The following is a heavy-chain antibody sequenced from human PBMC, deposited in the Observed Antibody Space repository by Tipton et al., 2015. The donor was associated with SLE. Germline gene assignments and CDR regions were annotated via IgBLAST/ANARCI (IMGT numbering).Heavy chain of an antibody. J-gene: IGHJ5*02. D-gene: IGHD1-14*01. V-gene: IGHV3-30*02. CDR2: IRYDGSNK. CDR1: GFTFSNAW. CDR3: ARGTRSFDP. Sequence: SLRLSCAASGFTFSNAWMSWVRQAPGKGLEWVAFIRYDGSNKYYADSVKGRFTISRDNSKNTLYLQTNSLRAEDTAVYYCARGTRSFDPWGQGTLVTVSS.